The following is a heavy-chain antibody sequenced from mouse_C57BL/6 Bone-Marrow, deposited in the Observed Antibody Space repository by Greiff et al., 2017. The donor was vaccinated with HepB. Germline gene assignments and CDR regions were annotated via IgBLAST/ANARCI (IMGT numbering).Heavy chain of an antibody. CDR3: AIPITTVVATNGWYFDV. V-gene: IGHV1-74*01. CDR2: IHPSDSDT. J-gene: IGHJ1*03. D-gene: IGHD1-1*01. Sequence: VQLKQPGAELVKPGASVKVSCKASGYTFTSYWMHWVKQRPGQGLEWIGRIHPSDSDTNYNQKFKGKATLTVDKSSSTAYMQLSSLTSEDSAVYYWAIPITTVVATNGWYFDVWGTGTTVTVSS. CDR1: GYTFTSYW.